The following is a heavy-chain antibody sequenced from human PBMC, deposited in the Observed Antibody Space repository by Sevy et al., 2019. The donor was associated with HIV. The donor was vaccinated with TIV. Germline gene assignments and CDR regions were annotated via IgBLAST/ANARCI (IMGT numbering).Heavy chain of an antibody. Sequence: GGSLRLSCAASGLTFNDYALSWVRLAPVMGLEWVSSVRPTGETYYSDSVKGRFTVSRDNSKTTKFLQMSGLRAEDTAVYYCAKGGSRIWSRHNWFDSWGHGTLVTVSS. CDR1: GLTFNDYA. CDR3: AKGGSRIWSRHNWFDS. J-gene: IGHJ5*01. V-gene: IGHV3-23*01. CDR2: VRPTGET. D-gene: IGHD3-3*01.